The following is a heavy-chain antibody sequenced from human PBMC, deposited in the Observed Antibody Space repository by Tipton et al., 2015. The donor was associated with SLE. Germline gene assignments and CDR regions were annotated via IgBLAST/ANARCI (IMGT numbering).Heavy chain of an antibody. J-gene: IGHJ5*02. V-gene: IGHV4-59*01. Sequence: LRLSCTVSGDSITTYYWSWIRQSPGKGLEWIGYIYYSGTSRYNPSLKSRVSMSIDTSKGQFYLHLRSVTAADTAVYYCASRADWFDPWGQGTLVTVSS. CDR3: ASRADWFDP. CDR1: GDSITTYY. CDR2: IYYSGTS.